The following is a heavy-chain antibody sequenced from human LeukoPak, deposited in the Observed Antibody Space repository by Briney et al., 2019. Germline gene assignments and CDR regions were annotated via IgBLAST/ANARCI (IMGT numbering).Heavy chain of an antibody. V-gene: IGHV1-69*13. Sequence: GASVKVSCKASGGTFSSYAISWVRQAPAQGLERMGVIIPIFGTANYAQKFQGRVTITADESTSTAYMELSSLRSEDTALYYCARDPHSGSYYGYWGQGALVTASS. CDR1: GGTFSSYA. D-gene: IGHD1-26*01. CDR3: ARDPHSGSYYGY. CDR2: IIPIFGTA. J-gene: IGHJ4*02.